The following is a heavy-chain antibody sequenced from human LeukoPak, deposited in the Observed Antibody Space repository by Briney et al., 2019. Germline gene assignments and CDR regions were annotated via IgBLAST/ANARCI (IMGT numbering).Heavy chain of an antibody. CDR3: ARAHFLVTENWFDP. CDR2: ISAYNGNT. CDR1: GYTFTSYG. Sequence: ASVKVSCKASGYTFTSYGISWVRQAPGQGLEWMGWISAYNGNTNYSQKLQGRVSMTTDTSTSTAYMELRRLRSDDTAVYYCARAHFLVTENWFDPWGQGTLVTVSS. J-gene: IGHJ5*02. D-gene: IGHD4-23*01. V-gene: IGHV1-18*01.